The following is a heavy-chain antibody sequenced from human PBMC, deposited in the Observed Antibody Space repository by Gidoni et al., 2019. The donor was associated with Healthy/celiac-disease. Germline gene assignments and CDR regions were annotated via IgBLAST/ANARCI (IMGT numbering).Heavy chain of an antibody. D-gene: IGHD3-3*01. V-gene: IGHV3-23*01. CDR1: GFTFNSYA. CDR3: AKEVEEVRFLASPSGWFDP. CDR2: MSGSGGST. Sequence: EVQLLESGGGLVQPGWSLRLSCTASGFTFNSYAMSWVRQPPGKGLEWVSAMSGSGGSTYYAGSVKGRFTISRDNSKNTLYLQMNSLRAEDTAVYYCAKEVEEVRFLASPSGWFDPWGQGTLVTVSS. J-gene: IGHJ5*02.